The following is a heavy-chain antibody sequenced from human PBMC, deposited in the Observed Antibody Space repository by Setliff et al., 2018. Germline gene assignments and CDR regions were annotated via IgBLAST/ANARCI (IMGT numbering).Heavy chain of an antibody. D-gene: IGHD2-2*01. Sequence: GASVKVSCKASGYTFAGYYMHWVRQAPGQGVEWMGWINPISGGANYAQKFQGRVTLTRDTSISTAYMEVKSLTSDDTAIYYCARLVRYCTRTSCQRTSGAELWGQGTLVTVSS. V-gene: IGHV1-2*02. J-gene: IGHJ4*02. CDR1: GYTFAGYY. CDR3: ARLVRYCTRTSCQRTSGAEL. CDR2: INPISGGA.